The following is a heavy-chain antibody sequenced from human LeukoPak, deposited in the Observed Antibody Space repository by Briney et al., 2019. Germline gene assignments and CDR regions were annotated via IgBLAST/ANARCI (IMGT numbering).Heavy chain of an antibody. CDR1: GASISSGDYY. CDR3: AREGLGVRGFLEI. D-gene: IGHD3-3*01. CDR2: IYYSGST. Sequence: SETLSLTCTVSGASISSGDYYWSWIRQPPGKGLEWIGYIYYSGSTYYNPSLKSRVTISVDTSKNQFSLKLSSVTAADTAVYYCAREGLGVRGFLEIWGQGTLVTVSS. J-gene: IGHJ4*02. V-gene: IGHV4-30-4*08.